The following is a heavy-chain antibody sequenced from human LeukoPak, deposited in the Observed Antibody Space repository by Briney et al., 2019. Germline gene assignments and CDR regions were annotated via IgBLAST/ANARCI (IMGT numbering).Heavy chain of an antibody. D-gene: IGHD2-15*01. V-gene: IGHV4-59*01. J-gene: IGHJ5*02. Sequence: PSETLSLTCTVSGGSISSYYWSWIRQPPGKRLEWIGYIYYSGSTNYNPSLKSRVTISVDTSKNQFSLKLSSVTAADTAVYYCARAMGVVVAADWFDPWGQGTLVTVSS. CDR1: GGSISSYY. CDR2: IYYSGST. CDR3: ARAMGVVVAADWFDP.